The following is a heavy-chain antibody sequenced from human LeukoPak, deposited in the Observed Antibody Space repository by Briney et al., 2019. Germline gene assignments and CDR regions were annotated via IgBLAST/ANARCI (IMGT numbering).Heavy chain of an antibody. CDR2: INHSGST. V-gene: IGHV4-34*01. D-gene: IGHD1-7*01. Sequence: PSETLSLTCAVYGGSFSGYYWSWIRQPPGKGLEWIGEINHSGSTNYNPSLKSRVTISVDTSKNQFSLKLSPVTAADTAVYYCASLLTGTTYDPWGQGTLVTVSS. CDR1: GGSFSGYY. CDR3: ASLLTGTTYDP. J-gene: IGHJ5*02.